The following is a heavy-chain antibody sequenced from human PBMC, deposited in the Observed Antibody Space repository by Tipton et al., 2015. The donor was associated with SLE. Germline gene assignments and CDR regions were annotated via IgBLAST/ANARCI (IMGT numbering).Heavy chain of an antibody. Sequence: SLRLSCATSGFTFRSYGMHWVRQPPGKGLEWVAVIWYNGNKKVYADSVKGRFTISRDNSRSTLYLQMNSLRVEDTAMYFCVKQMAEGDDGAWGRGTLVTVSS. V-gene: IGHV3-33*06. J-gene: IGHJ5*02. CDR1: GFTFRSYG. CDR3: VKQMAEGDDGA. CDR2: IWYNGNKK. D-gene: IGHD2-21*01.